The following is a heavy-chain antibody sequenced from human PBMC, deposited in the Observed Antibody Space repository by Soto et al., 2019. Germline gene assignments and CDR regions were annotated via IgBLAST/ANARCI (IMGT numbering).Heavy chain of an antibody. CDR1: GYSFTNHW. CDR2: IYPGGSDV. D-gene: IGHD6-13*01. J-gene: IGHJ3*01. V-gene: IGHV5-51*01. Sequence: EVQLVQSGAEVKKPGESLKISCKGSGYSFTNHWIGWVRQMPGKGLEWMGIIYPGGSDVRYSPSFQGQVTITADKSISTAYLQWSSLKASDSAMYYCASHFHLGIGAPGSFPFDLWGQGTMVTVSS. CDR3: ASHFHLGIGAPGSFPFDL.